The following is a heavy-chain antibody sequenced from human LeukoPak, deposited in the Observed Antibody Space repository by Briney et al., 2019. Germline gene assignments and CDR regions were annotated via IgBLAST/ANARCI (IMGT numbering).Heavy chain of an antibody. CDR3: ARQRAVAGNYYYYGMDV. CDR2: IIPIFGTA. CDR1: GGTFSSYA. Sequence: GASVKVSCKASGGTFSSYAISWVRQAPGQGLEWMGGIIPIFGTANYAQKFQGRVTITVDESTSTAYMELSSLRSEDTAVYYCARQRAVAGNYYYYGMDVWGQGTTVTVSS. J-gene: IGHJ6*02. D-gene: IGHD6-19*01. V-gene: IGHV1-69*13.